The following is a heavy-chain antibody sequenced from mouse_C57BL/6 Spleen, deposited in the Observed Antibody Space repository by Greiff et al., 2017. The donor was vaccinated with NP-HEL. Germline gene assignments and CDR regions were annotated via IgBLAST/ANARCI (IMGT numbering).Heavy chain of an antibody. V-gene: IGHV1-64*01. D-gene: IGHD2-4*01. J-gene: IGHJ4*01. CDR3: GSYYDYDYAMDY. CDR2: IHPNSGST. CDR1: GYTFTSYW. Sequence: QVQLQQPGAELVKPGASVTLSCKASGYTFTSYWMHWVKQRPGQGLEWIGMIHPNSGSTNYNEKFKSKATLTVDKSSSTAYMQLSSLTSEDSAVYYCGSYYDYDYAMDYWGQGTSVTVSS.